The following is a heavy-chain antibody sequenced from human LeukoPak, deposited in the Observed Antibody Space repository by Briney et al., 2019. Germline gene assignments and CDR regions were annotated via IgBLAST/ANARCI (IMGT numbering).Heavy chain of an antibody. CDR2: IYYSGSA. D-gene: IGHD2-2*01. CDR1: GGSISGYY. Sequence: SETLSLTCTVSGGSISGYYWSWARQPPGKGLECIGYIYYSGSANYNPSLKSRVTISVDTSKNQFSLKLSSVTAADTAVYYCARHQSRGYCSSTSCYRSLWFDPWGQGTLVTVSS. CDR3: ARHQSRGYCSSTSCYRSLWFDP. V-gene: IGHV4-59*08. J-gene: IGHJ5*02.